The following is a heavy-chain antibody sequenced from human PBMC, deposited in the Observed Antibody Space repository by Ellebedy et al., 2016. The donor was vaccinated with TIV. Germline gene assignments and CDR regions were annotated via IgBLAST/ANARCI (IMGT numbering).Heavy chain of an antibody. CDR2: ISDDGSWQ. J-gene: IGHJ3*02. V-gene: IGHV3-30*04. CDR1: GFTFSDSP. Sequence: GESLKISCAASGFTFSDSPMHWVRQAPGKGLEWVAVISDDGSWQSYEGSVKGRFTISRDNSINTLYLQMDSLTPEDTAFYYCAREGRTSGLAGVGHMWGQGTMVTVSS. CDR3: AREGRTSGLAGVGHM. D-gene: IGHD7-27*01.